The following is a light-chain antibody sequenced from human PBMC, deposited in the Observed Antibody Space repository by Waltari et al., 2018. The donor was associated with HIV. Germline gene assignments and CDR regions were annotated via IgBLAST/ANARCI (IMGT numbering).Light chain of an antibody. Sequence: DIQMTQSPSSLSASVGDRVTISCRASQSIGRRLNWYQHKPGKAPKLLIYDASTLRSGVPSRFSASGSGTEFTPIISSLQGEDISTYYCQKSDNTPYTFGQGTKLEIK. CDR2: DAS. CDR1: QSIGRR. V-gene: IGKV1-39*01. CDR3: QKSDNTPYT. J-gene: IGKJ2*01.